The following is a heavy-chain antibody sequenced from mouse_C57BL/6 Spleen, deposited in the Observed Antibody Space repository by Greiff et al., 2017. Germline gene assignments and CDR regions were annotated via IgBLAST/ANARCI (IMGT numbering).Heavy chain of an antibody. CDR3: ARHKITTVEGAMDY. D-gene: IGHD1-1*01. V-gene: IGHV2-6-1*01. CDR2: IWSDGST. CDR1: GFSLTSYG. Sequence: VKLMESGPGLVAPSQSLSITCTVSGFSLTSYGVHWVRQPPGKGLEWLVVIWSDGSTTYNSALKSRLSISKDNSKSQVFLKMNSLQTDDTAMYYCARHKITTVEGAMDYWGQGTSVTVSS. J-gene: IGHJ4*01.